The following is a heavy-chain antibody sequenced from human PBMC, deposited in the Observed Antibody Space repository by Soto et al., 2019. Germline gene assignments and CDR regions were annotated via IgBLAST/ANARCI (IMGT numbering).Heavy chain of an antibody. CDR3: ARPRYYYDSNTYSDGQPPDY. CDR1: GFTFSSYA. Sequence: GGSLRLSCAASGFTFSSYAMHWVRQAPGKGLEWVAFISHDGNNTYYADSVKGRFSISRDNSKNTLYLQMNSLRTEDTAMFYCARPRYYYDSNTYSDGQPPDYWGPGTMVTVSS. J-gene: IGHJ4*02. D-gene: IGHD3-22*01. V-gene: IGHV3-30-3*01. CDR2: ISHDGNNT.